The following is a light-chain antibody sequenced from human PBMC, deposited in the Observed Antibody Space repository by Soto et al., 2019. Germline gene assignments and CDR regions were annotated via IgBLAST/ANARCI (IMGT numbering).Light chain of an antibody. CDR2: SNN. J-gene: IGLJ1*01. CDR1: SSNIGSNT. Sequence: QSGLTQPPSASGTPGQRVTISCSGSSSNIGSNTVNWYQQLPGTAPKLLIYSNNQRPSGVPDRFSGSKSGTSAALAISGLQYEDEADYYCAAWDDSLNGYVFGTGTKLTVL. CDR3: AAWDDSLNGYV. V-gene: IGLV1-44*01.